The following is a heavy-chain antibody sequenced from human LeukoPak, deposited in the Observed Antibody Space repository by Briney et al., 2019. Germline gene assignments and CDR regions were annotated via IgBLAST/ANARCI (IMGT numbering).Heavy chain of an antibody. CDR3: ARRNRRMVRGVITNWFDP. V-gene: IGHV1-8*01. D-gene: IGHD3-10*01. Sequence: GASVKVSCKASGYTFTSYDINWVRQATGQGLEWMGWMNPNSGSTGYAQKFQGRVTMTRNTSISTAYMELSSLRSEDTAVYYCARRNRRMVRGVITNWFDPWGQGTLVTVSS. CDR1: GYTFTSYD. CDR2: MNPNSGST. J-gene: IGHJ5*02.